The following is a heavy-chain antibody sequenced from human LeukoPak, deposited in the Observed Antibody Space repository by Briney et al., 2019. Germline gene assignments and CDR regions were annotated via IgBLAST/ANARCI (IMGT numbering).Heavy chain of an antibody. V-gene: IGHV3-48*03. CDR2: ISSSGSTI. J-gene: IGHJ4*02. Sequence: PGGSLRLSCAASGFTFSSYEMNWVRQAPGKGLEWVSYISSSGSTIYYADSVKGRFTISRDNAKNSLYLQMNSLRAEDTAVYYCARGAFLYDSSGYWYDYWGQGTLVSVSS. D-gene: IGHD3-22*01. CDR3: ARGAFLYDSSGYWYDY. CDR1: GFTFSSYE.